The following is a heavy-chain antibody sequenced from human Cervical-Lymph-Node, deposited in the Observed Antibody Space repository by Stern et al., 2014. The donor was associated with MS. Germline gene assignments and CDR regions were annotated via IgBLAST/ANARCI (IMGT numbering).Heavy chain of an antibody. CDR1: GYTFTNYY. D-gene: IGHD6-19*01. Sequence: VHLVESGAEVKKPGASVKVSCKASGYTFTNYYMHWVRQAPGQGLEWMGIINPSGGSTNYAQKFQGRVTMTRDTSTSTVYMELSSLRSEDTAVYYCAREVAGHRLGMMDVWGQGTTATVSS. CDR2: INPSGGST. V-gene: IGHV1-46*01. CDR3: AREVAGHRLGMMDV. J-gene: IGHJ6*02.